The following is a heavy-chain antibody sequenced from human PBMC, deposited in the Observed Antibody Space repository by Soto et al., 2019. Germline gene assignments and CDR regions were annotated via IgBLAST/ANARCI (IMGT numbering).Heavy chain of an antibody. D-gene: IGHD3-3*01. J-gene: IGHJ5*02. CDR1: GFTFSSYA. CDR2: ISANGGST. Sequence: DVQLLESGGGLVQPGGSLRLSCAASGFTFSSYAMSWVRQAPGKGLEWVSTISANGGSTFYADSVKGRFTISRDNSKNTLYLQMNSLGAEDTGVYYCVSGGRSGRNWFDPWGQGTLVTVCS. CDR3: VSGGRSGRNWFDP. V-gene: IGHV3-23*01.